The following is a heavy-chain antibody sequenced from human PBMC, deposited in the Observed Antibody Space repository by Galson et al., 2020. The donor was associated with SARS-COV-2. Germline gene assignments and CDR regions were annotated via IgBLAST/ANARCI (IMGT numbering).Heavy chain of an antibody. Sequence: GESLKISCKGSGYSFTSYWIGWVRQMPGKGLEWMGIIYPGDSDTRYSPSFQGQVTISADKSISTAYLQWSSLKASDTAMYYCARLSTYTAQGNVVLGATIYYFYYWGQGTLLTVSS. CDR2: IYPGDSDT. CDR3: ARLSTYTAQGNVVLGATIYYFYY. J-gene: IGHJ4*02. CDR1: GYSFTSYW. D-gene: IGHD1-26*01. V-gene: IGHV5-51*01.